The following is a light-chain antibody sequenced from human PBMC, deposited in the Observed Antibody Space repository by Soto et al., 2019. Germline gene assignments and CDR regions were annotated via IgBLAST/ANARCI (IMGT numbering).Light chain of an antibody. V-gene: IGLV1-51*01. CDR1: TSNVGNSF. CDR3: GTWDSSLSEVV. CDR2: DNN. J-gene: IGLJ2*01. Sequence: QSVLTQPPSVSAAPGQKVTISCSGSTSNVGNSFVSWYQQLPGTVPKLLIYDNNKRPSGIPDRFSGSKSGTSATLGITGLQTGDEADYYCGTWDSSLSEVVFGGGTKVTVL.